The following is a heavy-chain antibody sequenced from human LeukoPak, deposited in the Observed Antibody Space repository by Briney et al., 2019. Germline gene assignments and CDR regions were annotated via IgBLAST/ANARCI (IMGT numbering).Heavy chain of an antibody. J-gene: IGHJ4*02. CDR1: GYTFTGYY. CDR3: ARGGRYCSGGSCYQDY. Sequence: ASVKVSCKASGYTFTGYYMHWVRQAPGQGLGWMGWINPNSGGTNYAQKFQGRVTMTRDTSISTAYMELSRLRSDDTAVYYCARGGRYCSGGSCYQDYWGQGTLVTVSS. CDR2: INPNSGGT. D-gene: IGHD2-15*01. V-gene: IGHV1-2*02.